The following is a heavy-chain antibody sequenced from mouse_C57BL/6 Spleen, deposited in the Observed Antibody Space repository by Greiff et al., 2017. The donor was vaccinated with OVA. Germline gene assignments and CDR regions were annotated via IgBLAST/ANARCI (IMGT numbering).Heavy chain of an antibody. CDR3: TTLRVTDLDD. D-gene: IGHD2-2*01. Sequence: VQLQQSGAELVRPGASVKLSCTASGFNIKDDYMHWVKQRPEQGLEWIGWIDPENGDTEYASKFQGKATITADTSSNTAYRQLSSLTSEDTAVYYCTTLRVTDLDDWGQGTTLTVSS. CDR1: GFNIKDDY. CDR2: IDPENGDT. V-gene: IGHV14-4*01. J-gene: IGHJ2*01.